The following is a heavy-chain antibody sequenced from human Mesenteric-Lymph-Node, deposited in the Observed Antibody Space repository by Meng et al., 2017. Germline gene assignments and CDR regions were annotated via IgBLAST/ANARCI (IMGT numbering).Heavy chain of an antibody. CDR2: TFYRSKWSN. CDR3: ARDPGISVVIAFDF. Sequence: QVQLQQSGPVLVNPSLTLSRPCATSGASVSSNSAAWNWIRQSPSRGLEWLGRTFYRSKWSNEYAVSVKSRITINPDTSKNQFSLHLNSMTPEDTAVYYCARDPGISVVIAFDFWGQGTLVTVSS. V-gene: IGHV6-1*01. D-gene: IGHD3-22*01. CDR1: GASVSSNSAA. J-gene: IGHJ4*02.